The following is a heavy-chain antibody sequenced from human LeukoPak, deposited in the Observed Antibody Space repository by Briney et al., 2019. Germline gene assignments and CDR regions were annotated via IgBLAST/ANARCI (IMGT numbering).Heavy chain of an antibody. Sequence: GGPLSLSCAASGFTFSSYSMNWVRQAPGKGLEWVSYISSTSSTIYYADSVKGRFTIPRDNAKNSLYLQMNSLRDEDTAVYYCARWYSSSRYDYFDYWGQGTLVTVSS. V-gene: IGHV3-48*02. J-gene: IGHJ4*02. CDR3: ARWYSSSRYDYFDY. CDR2: ISSTSSTI. D-gene: IGHD6-13*01. CDR1: GFTFSSYS.